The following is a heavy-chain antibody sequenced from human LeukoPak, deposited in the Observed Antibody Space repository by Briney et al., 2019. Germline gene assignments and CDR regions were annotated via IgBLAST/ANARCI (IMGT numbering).Heavy chain of an antibody. CDR3: AKDRHYYDSSGRGAFDI. D-gene: IGHD3-22*01. Sequence: PGGSLRLSCAASGFTFSSYAMSWVRQAPGKGLEWVSAISGSGGSTYYADSVKGRFTISRDNSKNTLCLQMNSLRAEDTAVYYCAKDRHYYDSSGRGAFDIWGQGTMVTVSS. CDR2: ISGSGGST. J-gene: IGHJ3*02. V-gene: IGHV3-23*01. CDR1: GFTFSSYA.